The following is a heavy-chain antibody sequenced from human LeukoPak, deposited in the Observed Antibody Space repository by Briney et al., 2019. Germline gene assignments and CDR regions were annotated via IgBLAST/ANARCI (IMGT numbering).Heavy chain of an antibody. J-gene: IGHJ3*02. CDR3: ARDPDEYDSSGFDI. V-gene: IGHV3-53*01. D-gene: IGHD3-22*01. CDR2: IYSGGST. CDR1: GFTVSSYY. Sequence: GGSLRLSRAASGFTVSSYYMSWVRQAPGKGLEWVSVIYSGGSTYYADSVKGRFTISRDNSKSTLYLQMNSLRAEGTAVYYCARDPDEYDSSGFDIWGQGTMVTVSS.